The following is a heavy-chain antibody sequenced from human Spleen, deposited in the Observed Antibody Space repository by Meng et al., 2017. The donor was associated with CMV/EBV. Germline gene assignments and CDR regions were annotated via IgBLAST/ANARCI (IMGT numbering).Heavy chain of an antibody. CDR2: IRYDGSDK. J-gene: IGHJ5*02. CDR1: GFIFSSYG. CDR3: AGSGSYYALDP. Sequence: GESLKISCAASGFIFSSYGIHWVRQAPGKGLEWVAFIRYDGSDKDYADSVKGRFTISRDNSKNTLYLQMNSLRAEDTAVYYCAGSGSYYALDPWGQGTLVTVSS. V-gene: IGHV3-30*02. D-gene: IGHD3-10*01.